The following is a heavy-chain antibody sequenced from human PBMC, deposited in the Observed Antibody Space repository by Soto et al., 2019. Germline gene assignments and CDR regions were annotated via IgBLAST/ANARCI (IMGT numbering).Heavy chain of an antibody. Sequence: DVQLVESGGGLVQPGRSLRLSCAASGFTFDDYAMQWVRQAPGKGLEWVSGISWNSATIGYVDSVKGRFTISRDNAKNSLYLQMNSLRAEDTALYYCAKGVRYYYYGIDVWGQGTTVTVSS. V-gene: IGHV3-9*01. D-gene: IGHD3-16*01. CDR1: GFTFDDYA. CDR3: AKGVRYYYYGIDV. J-gene: IGHJ6*02. CDR2: ISWNSATI.